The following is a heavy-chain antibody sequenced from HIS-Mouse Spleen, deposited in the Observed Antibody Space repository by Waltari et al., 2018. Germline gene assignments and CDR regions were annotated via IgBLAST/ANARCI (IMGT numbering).Heavy chain of an antibody. CDR1: GGSISSYY. CDR2: YYSGGT. CDR3: ARSPYYDFWSGYSDNWFDP. D-gene: IGHD3-3*01. J-gene: IGHJ5*02. Sequence: QVQLQESGPGLVKPSETLSLTCTVSGGSISSYYWSWIRQPPGKGLEWIGYYSGGTNYNPSLKSRVTISVDTSKNQFSLKLSSVTAADTAVYYCARSPYYDFWSGYSDNWFDPWGQGTLVTVSS. V-gene: IGHV4-59*12.